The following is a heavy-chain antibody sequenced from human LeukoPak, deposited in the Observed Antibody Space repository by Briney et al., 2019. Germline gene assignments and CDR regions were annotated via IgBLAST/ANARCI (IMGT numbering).Heavy chain of an antibody. CDR3: ARPAGYSSGWYWFDP. CDR1: GGSISSYY. V-gene: IGHV4-59*08. CDR2: IYYSGST. J-gene: IGHJ5*02. Sequence: SETLSLTCTVSGGSISSYYWSWIRQPPGKGLEWIGYIYYSGSTNYNPSLKSRVTISVDTSKNQFSLKLSSVTAADTAVYYCARPAGYSSGWYWFDPWGQGTLVTVS. D-gene: IGHD6-19*01.